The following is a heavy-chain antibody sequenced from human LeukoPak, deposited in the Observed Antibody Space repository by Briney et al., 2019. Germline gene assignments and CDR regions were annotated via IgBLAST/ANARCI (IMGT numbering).Heavy chain of an antibody. CDR1: GFTFSSYA. Sequence: PGGSLRLSRAASGFTFSSYAMSWIRQAPGKGLEWVSAISGSGGSTYYVDSVKGRFTISRDNSKNTLYLQMNSLRAEDTAVYYCAKLFYLWRDAADYWGQGTLVTVSS. V-gene: IGHV3-23*01. CDR3: AKLFYLWRDAADY. CDR2: ISGSGGST. J-gene: IGHJ4*02. D-gene: IGHD3-3*01.